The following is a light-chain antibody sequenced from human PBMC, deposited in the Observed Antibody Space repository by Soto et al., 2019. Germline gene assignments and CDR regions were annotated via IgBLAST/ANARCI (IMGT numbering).Light chain of an antibody. CDR3: NSYAGNNNWV. CDR1: SSDVGGYNY. Sequence: QSVLTQPPAASGSPGQSVAISCTGTSSDVGGYNYVSWYQQHPGKAPKVMIYDVSKRPSGVPDRFSGSKSGNTASLTVSGLQAEDEADYYCNSYAGNNNWVFDGGTKVTVL. CDR2: DVS. V-gene: IGLV2-8*01. J-gene: IGLJ3*02.